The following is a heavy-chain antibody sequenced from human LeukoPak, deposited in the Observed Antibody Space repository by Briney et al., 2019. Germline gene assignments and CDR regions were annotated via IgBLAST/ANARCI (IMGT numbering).Heavy chain of an antibody. J-gene: IGHJ4*02. CDR1: GYSFTSYW. D-gene: IGHD6-13*01. CDR3: ARLHYSSSWDLFDY. V-gene: IGHV5-51*01. Sequence: GESLQISCKGSGYSFTSYWIGWVRQMPGKGLEWMGIIYPSDSDTRYGPSFQGQVTISADKSISTAYLQWSSLKASDTAMYYCARLHYSSSWDLFDYWGQGTLVTVSS. CDR2: IYPSDSDT.